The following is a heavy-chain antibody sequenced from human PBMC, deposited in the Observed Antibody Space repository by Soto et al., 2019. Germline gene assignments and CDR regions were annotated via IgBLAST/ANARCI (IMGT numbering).Heavy chain of an antibody. CDR2: IKPYNGNT. V-gene: IGHV1-18*01. J-gene: IGHJ6*02. CDR3: AMVDVYVTPSPQDV. D-gene: IGHD3-16*01. CDR1: GYTFTRYG. Sequence: QVQLVQSGAEVKNPGASVKVSCKASGYTFTRYGIGWARQAPGQGLEWMGWIKPYNGNTNYAQNVQGRVTLTTDTSTITAYMELRSLRSNDTAIYYCAMVDVYVTPSPQDVWGQGTTVIVSS.